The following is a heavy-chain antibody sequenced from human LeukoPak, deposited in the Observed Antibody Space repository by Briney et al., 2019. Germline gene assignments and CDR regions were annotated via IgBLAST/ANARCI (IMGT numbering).Heavy chain of an antibody. CDR1: GFTFSSYS. CDR2: ISSSSSCI. Sequence: PGGSLRLSCAASGFTFSSYSMNWVRQAPGKGLEWVSSISSSSSCIYYADSVKGRFTISRDNAKNSLYLQMNSLRAEDTAVYYCARDHSGYDFFGRTNYYYMDVWGKGTTVTISS. D-gene: IGHD5-12*01. V-gene: IGHV3-21*01. J-gene: IGHJ6*03. CDR3: ARDHSGYDFFGRTNYYYMDV.